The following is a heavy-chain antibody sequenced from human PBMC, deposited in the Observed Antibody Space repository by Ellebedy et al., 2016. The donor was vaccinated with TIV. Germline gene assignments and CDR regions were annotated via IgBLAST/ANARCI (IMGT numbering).Heavy chain of an antibody. CDR2: ISSNGGST. CDR1: GFTFSSYA. CDR3: VKGGSGSYHYYYGMDV. V-gene: IGHV3-64D*06. J-gene: IGHJ6*02. Sequence: PGGSLRLSCSASGFTFSSYAMHWVRQAPGKGLEYVSAISSNGGSTYYADSVKGRFTISRDNSKNTLYLQMSSLRAEDTDVYYCVKGGSGSYHYYYGMDVWGQGTTVTVSS. D-gene: IGHD3-10*01.